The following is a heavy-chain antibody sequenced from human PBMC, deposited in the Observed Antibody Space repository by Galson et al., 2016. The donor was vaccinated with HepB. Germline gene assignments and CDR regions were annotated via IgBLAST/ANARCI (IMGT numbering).Heavy chain of an antibody. Sequence: SVKVSCKASGYTFTSYGISWARQAPGQGLEWMGWISAYNGNTNYAQKLQGRVTMTTDTSTSTAYWELRRLRSDEASVYYCARDWSEGNFDIWGQGNMVTVPS. J-gene: IGHJ3*02. CDR3: ARDWSEGNFDI. D-gene: IGHD1-1*01. CDR2: ISAYNGNT. CDR1: GYTFTSYG. V-gene: IGHV1-18*01.